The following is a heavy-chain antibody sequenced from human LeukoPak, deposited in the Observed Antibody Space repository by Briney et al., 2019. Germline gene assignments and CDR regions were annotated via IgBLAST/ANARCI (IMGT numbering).Heavy chain of an antibody. J-gene: IGHJ4*02. D-gene: IGHD1-26*01. Sequence: GGSLRLSCAASGFTFSSYAMHWGRQAPGKGREWGAVISYDGSNKDYADSVKGRFTISRDNSKNTLYLQVNSLRTEDTALYYCARDKYSPPRATFDYWGQGTLVTVSS. CDR1: GFTFSSYA. V-gene: IGHV3-30-3*01. CDR2: ISYDGSNK. CDR3: ARDKYSPPRATFDY.